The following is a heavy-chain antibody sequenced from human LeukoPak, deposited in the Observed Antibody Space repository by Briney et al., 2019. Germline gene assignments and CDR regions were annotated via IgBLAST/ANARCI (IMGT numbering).Heavy chain of an antibody. J-gene: IGHJ4*02. V-gene: IGHV3-23*01. CDR1: GFTFSNYA. Sequence: GGSLRLSCAASGFTFSNYAMSWVRQAPGKGLEWVSAISDSGGTTYYADSVKGRFTISRDNSKNTLYLQMNSLRAEDTALYYCAKEGPPSSGWPFDYWGQGTLATVSS. CDR3: AKEGPPSSGWPFDY. CDR2: ISDSGGTT. D-gene: IGHD6-19*01.